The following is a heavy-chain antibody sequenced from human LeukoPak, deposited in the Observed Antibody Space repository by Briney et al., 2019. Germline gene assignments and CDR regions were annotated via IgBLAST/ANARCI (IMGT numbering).Heavy chain of an antibody. CDR1: GFTFSSYE. Sequence: GGSLRLSCAASGFTFSSYEMNWVRQAPGKGLEWVANIKHDGSEKNYVDSVKGRFSIFRDNAKNSLFLQMDSLSGEDTAIYYCARDKVGGSMAGSNFDYWGHGTLVTVSS. V-gene: IGHV3-7*01. D-gene: IGHD6-19*01. CDR3: ARDKVGGSMAGSNFDY. J-gene: IGHJ4*01. CDR2: IKHDGSEK.